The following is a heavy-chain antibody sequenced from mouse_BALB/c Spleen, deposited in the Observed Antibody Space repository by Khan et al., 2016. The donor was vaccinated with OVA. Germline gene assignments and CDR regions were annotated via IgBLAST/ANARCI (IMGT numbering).Heavy chain of an antibody. CDR2: INTETGEP. Sequence: QIQLVQSGPELKRPGETVKISCKSSGYTFTDYSMHWVKQAPGKGLKWMGWINTETGEPTYADDFKGRFAFSLENSTSPAYLQINNLKNEDTATYFCVKGHWEEGTWFAYWGQGTLVTVSA. V-gene: IGHV9-2-1*01. CDR3: VKGHWEEGTWFAY. J-gene: IGHJ3*01. CDR1: GYTFTDYS. D-gene: IGHD4-1*01.